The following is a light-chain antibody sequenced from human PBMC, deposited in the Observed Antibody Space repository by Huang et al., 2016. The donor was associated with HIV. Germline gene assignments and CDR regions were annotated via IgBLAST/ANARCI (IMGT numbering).Light chain of an antibody. CDR3: QQYNNWPPRT. Sequence: EIVMTQSPATLSVSPGERATLSCRASQSVSSNLAWYQQKPGQAPRLLIYDASTRATGIPARFSGSGSGTEFTLTISSLQSEDIAVYYCQQYNNWPPRTFGQGTKVKIK. V-gene: IGKV3-15*01. CDR2: DAS. J-gene: IGKJ1*01. CDR1: QSVSSN.